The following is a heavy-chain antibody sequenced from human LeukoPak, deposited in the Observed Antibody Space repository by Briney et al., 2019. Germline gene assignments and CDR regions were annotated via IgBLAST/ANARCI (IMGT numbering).Heavy chain of an antibody. Sequence: PGGSLRLSCAASGLTFSTYWMHWVRHAPGKGLVGFSRLKSYGSTNYADSVKGRFTISRDNAKNTLSLQMNSLRPEDTGVYYCARAPSEIGGYYPEYFRHWGQGTLATVSS. CDR1: GLTFSTYW. J-gene: IGHJ1*01. V-gene: IGHV3-74*01. CDR2: LKSYGST. D-gene: IGHD3-3*01. CDR3: ARAPSEIGGYYPEYFRH.